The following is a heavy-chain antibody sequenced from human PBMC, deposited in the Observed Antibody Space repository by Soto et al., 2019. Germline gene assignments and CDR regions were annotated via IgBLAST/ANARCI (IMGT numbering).Heavy chain of an antibody. D-gene: IGHD2-2*02. CDR3: AVTWRVPAAIGASYYYYGMDV. Sequence: QVQLVESGGGVVQPGRTLRLSCAASGFTFSSYGMHWVRQATGKGLERVADISYDGSNKYYADSVKGRFTISIDNSKNTLHLQMNSLRSEDTAVYYCAVTWRVPAAIGASYYYYGMDVWGQFTTFTVAS. J-gene: IGHJ6*02. CDR1: GFTFSSYG. V-gene: IGHV3-30*03. CDR2: ISYDGSNK.